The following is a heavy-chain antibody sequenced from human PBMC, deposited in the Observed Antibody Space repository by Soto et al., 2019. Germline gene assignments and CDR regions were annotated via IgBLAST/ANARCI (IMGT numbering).Heavy chain of an antibody. CDR1: GFTFTSSA. CDR2: IVVGSGNT. CDR3: AAGPLMLTFGGVIVPYVYYGMDV. V-gene: IGHV1-58*01. Sequence: GASVKVSCKASGFTFTSSAVQWVRQARGQRLEWIGWIVVGSGNTNYAQKFQERVTITRDMSTSTAYMELSSLRSEDTAVYYCAAGPLMLTFGGVIVPYVYYGMDVWGQGTTVTASS. J-gene: IGHJ6*02. D-gene: IGHD3-16*02.